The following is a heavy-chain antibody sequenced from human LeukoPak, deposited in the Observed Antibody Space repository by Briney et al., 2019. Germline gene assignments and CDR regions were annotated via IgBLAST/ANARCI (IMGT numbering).Heavy chain of an antibody. Sequence: PGGSLRLSCAASGFTFSSYEMXXVRQAPGKGLXXXXXXXXXGSTIYYADSVKGRFTISRDNAKNSLYLQMNSLRAEDTAVYYCARGVSDYYDSSGYYLGFDYWGQGTLVTVSS. CDR2: XXXXGSTI. V-gene: IGHV3-48*03. J-gene: IGHJ4*02. CDR3: ARGVSDYYDSSGYYLGFDY. D-gene: IGHD3-22*01. CDR1: GFTFSSYE.